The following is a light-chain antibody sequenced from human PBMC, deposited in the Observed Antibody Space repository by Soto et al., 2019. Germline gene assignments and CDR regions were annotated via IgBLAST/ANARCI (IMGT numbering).Light chain of an antibody. CDR2: AAS. J-gene: IGKJ3*01. CDR1: QSISSY. CDR3: QQSYSTPPFT. V-gene: IGKV1-39*01. Sequence: DIQMTQSPSSLSASVGDRVTITCRASQSISSYLNWYQQKPGKAPKLLIYAASSLQSGVPSRFSGSGSGTDFTLTISSLQPEDVVTYYCQQSYSTPPFTFGPGTKVDIK.